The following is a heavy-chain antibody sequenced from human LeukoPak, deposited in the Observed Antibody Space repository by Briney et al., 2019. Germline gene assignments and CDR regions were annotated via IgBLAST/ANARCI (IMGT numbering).Heavy chain of an antibody. CDR2: IYPGDSET. CDR3: ARLGTYWSNYYFEY. V-gene: IGHV5-51*01. J-gene: IGHJ4*02. D-gene: IGHD3-10*01. CDR1: GYLFAAYW. Sequence: GESLKISCQGSGYLFAAYWIAWVRQMPGKGLEWMGMIYPGDSETRYNPSFQGQVTISADKSINTAYLQWSSLKASDTAMYYCARLGTYWSNYYFEYWGQGTLVTVSS.